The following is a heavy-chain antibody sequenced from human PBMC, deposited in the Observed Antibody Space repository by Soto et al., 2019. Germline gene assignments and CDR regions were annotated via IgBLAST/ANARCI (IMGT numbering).Heavy chain of an antibody. D-gene: IGHD2-2*02. J-gene: IGHJ6*02. CDR2: IIPIFGTA. Sequence: VASVKVSCKASGVTFSSYAISWVRQAPGQGLEWMGGIIPIFGTANYAQKFQGRVTITADKSTSTAYMELSSLRSEDTAVYYCARGDIVVVPAAIIYYGMDVWGQGTTVTVSS. CDR1: GVTFSSYA. CDR3: ARGDIVVVPAAIIYYGMDV. V-gene: IGHV1-69*06.